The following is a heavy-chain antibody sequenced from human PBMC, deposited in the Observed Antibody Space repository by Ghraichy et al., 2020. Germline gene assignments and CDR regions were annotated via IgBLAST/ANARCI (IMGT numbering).Heavy chain of an antibody. J-gene: IGHJ5*02. D-gene: IGHD3-10*01. CDR3: AREQGSGSYQITDNWFDP. V-gene: IGHV4-31*03. CDR1: GGSISSGGYY. CDR2: IYYSGST. Sequence: SLNISCTVSGGSISSGGYYWSWIRQHPGKGLEWIGYIYYSGSTYYNPSLKSRVTISVDTSKNQFSLKLSSVTAADTAVYYCAREQGSGSYQITDNWFDPWGQGTLVTVSS.